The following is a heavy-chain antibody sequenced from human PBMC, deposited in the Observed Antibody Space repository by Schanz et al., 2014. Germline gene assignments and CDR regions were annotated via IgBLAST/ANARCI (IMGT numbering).Heavy chain of an antibody. V-gene: IGHV1-18*01. J-gene: IGHJ6*02. CDR1: GYTFTSYG. D-gene: IGHD3-10*01. CDR2: ISPYNGNT. CDR3: ARAQGVIRLYYGVDV. Sequence: QVQLVQSGAEVKKPGASVKVSCKASGYTFTSYGISWVRQAPGQGLEWMGWISPYNGNTNYAQKLQGRVTMTADTSTSTAYMDLRSLRSDDAAVYYCARAQGVIRLYYGVDVWSQGTTVTVSS.